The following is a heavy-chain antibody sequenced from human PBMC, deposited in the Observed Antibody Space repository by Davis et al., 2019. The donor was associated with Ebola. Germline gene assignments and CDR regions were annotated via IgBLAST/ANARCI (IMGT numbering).Heavy chain of an antibody. CDR2: IYYSGST. Sequence: SETLSLTCTVSGGSISSHYWSWIRQPPGKGLEWIGSIYYSGSTYYNPSLKSRVTISVDTSKNQFSLKLRSVTAADTAVYYCAREGSPYAFDIWGQGTMVTVSS. CDR1: GGSISSHY. D-gene: IGHD5-24*01. V-gene: IGHV4-59*05. J-gene: IGHJ3*02. CDR3: AREGSPYAFDI.